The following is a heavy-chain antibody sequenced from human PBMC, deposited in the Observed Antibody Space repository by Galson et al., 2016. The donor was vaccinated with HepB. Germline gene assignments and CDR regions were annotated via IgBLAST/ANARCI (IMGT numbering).Heavy chain of an antibody. CDR1: GFGFSGYW. CDR3: VSSLIHNY. J-gene: IGHJ4*02. CDR2: IKKDGSEK. V-gene: IGHV3-7*03. D-gene: IGHD2-21*01. Sequence: SLRLSCAASGFGFSGYWMSWVRQAPGKGLEWVANIKKDGSEKHYVDSVKGRFTISRDNAKNSLYLQMNSLRAEDTAVYYCVSSLIHNYWGQGTLVTVSS.